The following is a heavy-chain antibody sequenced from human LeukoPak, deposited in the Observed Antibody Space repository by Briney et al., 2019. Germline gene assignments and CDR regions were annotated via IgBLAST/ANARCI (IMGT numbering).Heavy chain of an antibody. J-gene: IGHJ4*02. CDR3: AREPSGDVVVVAATRS. Sequence: SETLSLTCAVYGGSFSGYYWSWIRQPPGKGLEWIGEINHSGSTNYDPSLKSRVTISVDTSKNQFSLKLSSVTAADTAVYYCAREPSGDVVVVAATRSWGQGTLVTVSS. CDR1: GGSFSGYY. V-gene: IGHV4-34*01. D-gene: IGHD2-15*01. CDR2: INHSGST.